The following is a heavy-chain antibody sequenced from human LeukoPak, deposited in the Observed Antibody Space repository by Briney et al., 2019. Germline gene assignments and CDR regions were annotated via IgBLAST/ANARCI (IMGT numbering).Heavy chain of an antibody. D-gene: IGHD6-19*01. V-gene: IGHV4-59*11. CDR3: ARVGSGSFDY. Sequence: SETLSLTCAVYGGSFSGHYWSWIRQPPGKGLEWIGYSYYSGSTNSNPSLKSRVTISVDTSKNQFSLKLNSVTAADTAVYYCARVGSGSFDYWGQGTLVTVSS. CDR2: SYYSGST. J-gene: IGHJ4*02. CDR1: GGSFSGHY.